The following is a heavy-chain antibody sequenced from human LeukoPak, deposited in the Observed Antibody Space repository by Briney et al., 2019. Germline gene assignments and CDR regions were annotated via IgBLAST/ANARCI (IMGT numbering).Heavy chain of an antibody. Sequence: GGSLRLSCAASGFTFSTYGMTWVRQAPGKGLEWVSAISGSAATTFYADSVKGRFTISRDNSKNTLYLQMNSLRAEDTAVYYCATSGGTYWSWGQGTLVTVSS. V-gene: IGHV3-23*01. CDR1: GFTFSTYG. CDR3: ATSGGTYWS. CDR2: ISGSAATT. D-gene: IGHD1-26*01. J-gene: IGHJ5*02.